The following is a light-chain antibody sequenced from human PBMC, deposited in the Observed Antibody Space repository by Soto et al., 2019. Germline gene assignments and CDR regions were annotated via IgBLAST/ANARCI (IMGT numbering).Light chain of an antibody. V-gene: IGKV1-5*03. J-gene: IGKJ1*01. Sequence: DIQMTQSPSTLSASVGDRVTITCRASQSISGSLAWYQQKPGKAPKLLIYEASNLKSGVPSRFSGSGSGTEDTLTISSLQPDDSASYYCQQYHGYWTFGQGTRVEIK. CDR2: EAS. CDR1: QSISGS. CDR3: QQYHGYWT.